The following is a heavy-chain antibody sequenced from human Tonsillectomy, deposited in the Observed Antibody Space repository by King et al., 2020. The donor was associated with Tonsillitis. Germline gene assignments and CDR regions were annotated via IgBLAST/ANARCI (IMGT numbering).Heavy chain of an antibody. D-gene: IGHD6-13*01. CDR3: ARHIGVSSWNDP. V-gene: IGHV4-39*01. CDR1: GGSLSTNNYY. J-gene: IGHJ5*02. Sequence: QLQESGPGLVKPSETLSLTCTVSGGSLSTNNYYWTWIRQPPGKGLEWIGTIYYIGNTYYNPSLKSRVTISVDTSKNQFSLKLTAVTAADTAVYYCARHIGVSSWNDPWGQGTLVMVSS. CDR2: IYYIGNT.